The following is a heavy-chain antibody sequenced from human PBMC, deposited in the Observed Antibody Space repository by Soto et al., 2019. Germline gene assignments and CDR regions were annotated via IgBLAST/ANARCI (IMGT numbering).Heavy chain of an antibody. J-gene: IGHJ5*02. D-gene: IGHD5-18*01. CDR2: VFASGTT. Sequence: PSETLSLTCTVSGASIKSYYWAWIRQPAGKGLEWIGRVFASGTTNYNPSLRNRITMSVDTSRKQFSLEMTSMTAADTAMYYCEKYSATYLKWLDDWAQGILVTVSS. CDR1: GASIKSYY. CDR3: EKYSATYLKWLDD. V-gene: IGHV4-4*07.